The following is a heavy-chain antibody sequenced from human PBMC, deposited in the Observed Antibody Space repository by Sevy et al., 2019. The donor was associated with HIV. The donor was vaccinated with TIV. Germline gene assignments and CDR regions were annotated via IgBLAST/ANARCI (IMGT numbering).Heavy chain of an antibody. Sequence: SETLSLTCTVSGGSISSYYWSWIRQPPGKGLEWIGYIYYSGSTNYNPSPKSRVTISVDTSKNQFSLKLSSVTAADTAVYYCARSSGSPLNYYYYYMDVWGKGTTVTVSS. CDR2: IYYSGST. D-gene: IGHD1-26*01. V-gene: IGHV4-59*01. CDR1: GGSISSYY. CDR3: ARSSGSPLNYYYYYMDV. J-gene: IGHJ6*03.